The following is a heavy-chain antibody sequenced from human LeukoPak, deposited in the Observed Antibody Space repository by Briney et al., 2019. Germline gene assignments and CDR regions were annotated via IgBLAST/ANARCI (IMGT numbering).Heavy chain of an antibody. CDR3: VRDGEGVAISVNYWFDP. CDR1: GYTLTELS. J-gene: IGHJ5*02. D-gene: IGHD3-10*01. Sequence: ASVKVSCKVSGYTLTELSMHWVRQAPGKGLEWMGGFDPEDGETIYAQKFQGRVTMTEDTSTDTAYMELSSLRSDDTAVYYCVRDGEGVAISVNYWFDPWGQGTLVTVSS. CDR2: FDPEDGET. V-gene: IGHV1-24*01.